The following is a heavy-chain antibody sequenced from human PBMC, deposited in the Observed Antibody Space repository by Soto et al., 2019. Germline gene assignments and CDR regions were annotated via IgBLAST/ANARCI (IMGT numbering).Heavy chain of an antibody. CDR1: GFSFISSGEG. Sequence: QITLKESGPTLLKPTQTLTLTCTFSGFSFISSGEGVGWIRQPPGKALEWLALIYWDDDRRYNPSLENRLTSTKDHDPSRRQVFLTLTDVDPADTATYYCAHRQRIIRYFDLGYFDSWGQGAPVTVSS. D-gene: IGHD3-9*01. CDR3: AHRQRIIRYFDLGYFDS. CDR2: IYWDDDR. J-gene: IGHJ4*02. V-gene: IGHV2-5*02.